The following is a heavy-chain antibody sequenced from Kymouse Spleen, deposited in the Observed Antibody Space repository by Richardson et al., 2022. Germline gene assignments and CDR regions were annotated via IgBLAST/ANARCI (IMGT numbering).Heavy chain of an antibody. V-gene: IGHV3-30*18. CDR3: AKDYDILTGYYGVDY. CDR1: GFTFSSYG. D-gene: IGHD3-9*01. CDR2: ISYDGSNK. J-gene: IGHJ4*02. Sequence: QVQLVESGGGVVQPGRSLRLSCAASGFTFSSYGMHWVRQAPGKGLEWVAVISYDGSNKYYADSVKGRFTISRDNSKNTLYLQMNSLRAEDTAVYYCAKDYDILTGYYGVDYWGQGTLVTVSS.